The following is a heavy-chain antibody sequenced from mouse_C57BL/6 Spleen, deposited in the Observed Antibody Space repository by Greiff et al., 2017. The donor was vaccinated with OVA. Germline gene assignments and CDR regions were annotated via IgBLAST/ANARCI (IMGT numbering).Heavy chain of an antibody. V-gene: IGHV1-53*01. CDR1: GYTFTSYR. CDR2: INPSNGGT. J-gene: IGHJ3*01. Sequence: QVQLQQPGTELVKPGASVKLSCKASGYTFTSYRMHWVKQRPGQGLEWIGKINPSNGGTNYNEKFKGKATLTVDKSSSTAYMQLSSLTSEDSAVYYCARDYQTPFAYWGQGTTVTVSA. D-gene: IGHD5-5*01. CDR3: ARDYQTPFAY.